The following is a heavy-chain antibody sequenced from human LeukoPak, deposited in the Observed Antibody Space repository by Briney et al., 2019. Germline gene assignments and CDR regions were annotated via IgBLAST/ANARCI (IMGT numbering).Heavy chain of an antibody. CDR2: IFYSGST. D-gene: IGHD1-26*01. CDR3: ASVRYSGSYEGQNCIDP. V-gene: IGHV4-34*12. Sequence: SETLSLTCAVYGGSFSGYYWNWIRQPPGKGLEWIGSIFYSGSTYYNPSLKSRVTISVDTSKNQFSLKLSSVTAADTAVYYCASVRYSGSYEGQNCIDPWGQGTLVTVSS. J-gene: IGHJ5*02. CDR1: GGSFSGYY.